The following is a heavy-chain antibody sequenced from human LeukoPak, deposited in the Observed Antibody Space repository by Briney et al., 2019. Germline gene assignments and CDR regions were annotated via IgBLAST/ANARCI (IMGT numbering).Heavy chain of an antibody. CDR3: AKQAADHYYFDY. Sequence: GGSLRLSCAASGFTFSNYGMHWVRQTPGNGLEWVALISYDGSNKYYADSVKGRFTISRDNSKNTLYLQINSLRAEDTAMYYCAKQAADHYYFDYWGQGTLATVSS. CDR1: GFTFSNYG. CDR2: ISYDGSNK. D-gene: IGHD6-13*01. V-gene: IGHV3-30*18. J-gene: IGHJ4*02.